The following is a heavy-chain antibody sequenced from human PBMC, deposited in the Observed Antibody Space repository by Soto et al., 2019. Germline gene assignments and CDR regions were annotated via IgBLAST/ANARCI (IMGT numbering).Heavy chain of an antibody. CDR2: INSDGNST. CDR3: ERDNWKRFDP. Sequence: XGCLRLSCAASGFTFSRYCMHWVRQAPGKGLVWVSRINSDGNSTIYADSVKGRFTISRDNAKNTLYLQMNSLRAEDTAVYYCERDNWKRFDPWGQGTLVTVSS. V-gene: IGHV3-74*01. CDR1: GFTFSRYC. J-gene: IGHJ5*02. D-gene: IGHD1-20*01.